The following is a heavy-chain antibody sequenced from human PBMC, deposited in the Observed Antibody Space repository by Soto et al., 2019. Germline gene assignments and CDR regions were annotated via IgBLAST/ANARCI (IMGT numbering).Heavy chain of an antibody. V-gene: IGHV4-30-4*01. D-gene: IGHD3-22*01. CDR2: IHSSGSI. Sequence: SETLSLTCTVSGGSISSDDYYWSWIRQAPGRGLEWIGYIHSSGSIYYNPSLKSRATMSIDTAGNQSSLKVSSVTVADTAVYYCARDLDGLHDDTSGPFPRPGWGQGTLVTVSS. CDR1: GGSISSDDYY. J-gene: IGHJ1*01. CDR3: ARDLDGLHDDTSGPFPRPG.